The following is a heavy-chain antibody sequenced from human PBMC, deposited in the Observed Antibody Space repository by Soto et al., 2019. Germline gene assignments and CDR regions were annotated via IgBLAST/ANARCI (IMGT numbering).Heavy chain of an antibody. CDR3: ARTFGGITLYDY. CDR2: ISFDGSST. D-gene: IGHD3-16*01. V-gene: IGHV3-30*04. Sequence: PGESLRLSCAASGFSVSSYAMHWVRKSQGKGLERVAAISFDGSSTYHADSVKGRFTISRDDDKSALHLQMTSLRTADTALYYCARTFGGITLYDYWGRGTLVTVSS. CDR1: GFSVSSYA. J-gene: IGHJ4*01.